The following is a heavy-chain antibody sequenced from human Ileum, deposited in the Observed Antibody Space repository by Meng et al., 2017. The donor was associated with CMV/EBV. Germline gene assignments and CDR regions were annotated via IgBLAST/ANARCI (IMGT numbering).Heavy chain of an antibody. CDR2: IYRSGST. V-gene: IGHV4-61*01. J-gene: IGHJ4*02. D-gene: IGHD6-6*01. CDR3: ASQRGSSLNF. Sequence: TCTVSGGSANSGIDYWSWIRQPPGKGLEWIGYIYRSGSTNYNPSLKSRVTMSVDTSKNQFSLRVSSVTAADTAVYYCASQRGSSLNFWGQGTLVTVSS. CDR1: GGSANSGIDY.